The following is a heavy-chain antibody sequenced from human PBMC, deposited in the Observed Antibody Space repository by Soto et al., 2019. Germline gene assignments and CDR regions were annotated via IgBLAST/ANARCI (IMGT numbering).Heavy chain of an antibody. V-gene: IGHV1-18*01. Sequence: QVQLAQSGAEVKKPGASVKVSCKASGYTFTSYGINWVRQAPGQGLEWLGWISSYDGYTNYAQMIQGRVYMTTDTSTQTAYMELRSLRSDDTSMYYCARGGYYDSSGSRNYHYYGMKVWGQGNTVTV. CDR1: GYTFTSYG. CDR2: ISSYDGYT. J-gene: IGHJ6*02. CDR3: ARGGYYDSSGSRNYHYYGMKV. D-gene: IGHD3-22*01.